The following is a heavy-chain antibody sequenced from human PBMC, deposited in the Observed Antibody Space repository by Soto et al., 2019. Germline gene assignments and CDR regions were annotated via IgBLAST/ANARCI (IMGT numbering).Heavy chain of an antibody. D-gene: IGHD3-22*01. CDR1: VGSVSSGSYY. V-gene: IGHV4-61*01. Sequence: QVQLQESGPGLVKPSETLSLTCTVSVGSVSSGSYYWSWIRQPPGKGLEWIGYIYYSGSTNYNPSLKSRVTISVDTSKNQFSLKLSSVTAADTAVYYCAREGYDSSGYRPWGQGTLVTVSS. CDR3: AREGYDSSGYRP. CDR2: IYYSGST. J-gene: IGHJ5*02.